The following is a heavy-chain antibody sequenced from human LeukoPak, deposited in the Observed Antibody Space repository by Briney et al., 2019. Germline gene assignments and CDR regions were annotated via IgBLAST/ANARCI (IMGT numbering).Heavy chain of an antibody. Sequence: SETLSLTCTVSGGSISSSSYYWGWIRQPAGKGLEWIGRIYTSGSTNYNPSLKSRVTISVDTSKNQFSLKLSSVTAADTAVYYCARGRTPGSGSHYPWYYYYYMDVWGKGTTVTISS. D-gene: IGHD1-26*01. V-gene: IGHV4-61*02. J-gene: IGHJ6*03. CDR3: ARGRTPGSGSHYPWYYYYYMDV. CDR1: GGSISSSSYY. CDR2: IYTSGST.